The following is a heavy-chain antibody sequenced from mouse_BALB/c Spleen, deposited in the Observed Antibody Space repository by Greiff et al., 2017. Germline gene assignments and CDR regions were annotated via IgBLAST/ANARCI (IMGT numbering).Heavy chain of an antibody. J-gene: IGHJ4*01. CDR2: INSNGGST. CDR1: GFTFSSYG. D-gene: IGHD2-2*01. Sequence: EVQLVESGGGLVQPGGSLKLSCAASGFTFSSYGMSWVRQTPDKRLELVATINSNGGSTHYPDSVKGRITISRDNAKNTLYLQMSSLKSEDTAMYYCARCGYDGYYAMDYWGQGTSVTVSS. CDR3: ARCGYDGYYAMDY. V-gene: IGHV5-6-3*01.